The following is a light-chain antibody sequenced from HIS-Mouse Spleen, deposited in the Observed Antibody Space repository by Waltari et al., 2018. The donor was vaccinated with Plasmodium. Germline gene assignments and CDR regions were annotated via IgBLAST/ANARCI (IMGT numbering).Light chain of an antibody. Sequence: SYELTQPPSVSVSPGQTARITCLGDALPNTYAYWYQQKSGQAPVLVIYEDSKRPSGIPERFSGSSSGTMATLTISGAQVEDEADYYCYSTDSSGNHRVFGGGTKLTVL. CDR2: EDS. V-gene: IGLV3-10*01. CDR3: YSTDSSGNHRV. CDR1: ALPNTY. J-gene: IGLJ3*02.